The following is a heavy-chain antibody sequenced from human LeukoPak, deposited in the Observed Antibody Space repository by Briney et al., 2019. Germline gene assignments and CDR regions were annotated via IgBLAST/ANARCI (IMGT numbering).Heavy chain of an antibody. CDR3: ARRYCSGDSCYSNWFDP. Sequence: GASVKVSCKASGYTFTGYYMHWVRQAPGQGLEWMGIINPSGGSTSYAQKFQGRVTMTRDTSTSTVYMELSSLRSEDTAVYYCARRYCSGDSCYSNWFDPWGQGTLVTVSS. J-gene: IGHJ5*02. D-gene: IGHD2-15*01. V-gene: IGHV1-46*01. CDR1: GYTFTGYY. CDR2: INPSGGST.